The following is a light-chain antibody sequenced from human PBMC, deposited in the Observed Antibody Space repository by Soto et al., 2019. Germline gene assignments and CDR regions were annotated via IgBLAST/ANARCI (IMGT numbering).Light chain of an antibody. CDR2: SNN. V-gene: IGLV1-44*01. CDR1: SSSIGSNY. Sequence: QSVLTQPPSASGTPGQRVTISCSGGSSSIGSNYVYWYQQLPGTAPKLLIYSNNQRPSGVPDRFSGSKSGTSASLAISGLQSEDEADYYCAAWDDSLNGFYVFGTGTKLTVL. CDR3: AAWDDSLNGFYV. J-gene: IGLJ1*01.